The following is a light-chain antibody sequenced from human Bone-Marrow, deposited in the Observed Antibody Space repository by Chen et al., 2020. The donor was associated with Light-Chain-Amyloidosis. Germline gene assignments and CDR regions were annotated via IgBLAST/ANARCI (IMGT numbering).Light chain of an antibody. CDR3: CSYAGSSTLV. CDR1: SSDVGSYNL. J-gene: IGLJ3*02. CDR2: EVN. Sequence: QSALTQPASVSGSPGPSITISCTGTSSDVGSYNLVSWYQQHPGKAPKFMIYEVNKRPSGVSNRFSGSKSGNTASLTISGLQAEDEADYYCCSYAGSSTLVFGGGTKLTVL. V-gene: IGLV2-23*02.